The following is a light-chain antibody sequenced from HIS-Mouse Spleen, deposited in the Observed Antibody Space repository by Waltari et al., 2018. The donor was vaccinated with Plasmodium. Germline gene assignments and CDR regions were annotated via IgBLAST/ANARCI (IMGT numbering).Light chain of an antibody. J-gene: IGLJ3*02. CDR2: LNSDGSH. CDR1: SGHSRYA. V-gene: IGLV4-69*01. Sequence: QLVLTQSPSASASLGASVKLTCTLSSGHSRYAIGGHQQQPEQGPRYLMKLNSDGSHSKGDGIPDRFSGSSSGAERYLTISSLQSEDEADYYCQTWGTGIWVFGGGTKLTVL. CDR3: QTWGTGIWV.